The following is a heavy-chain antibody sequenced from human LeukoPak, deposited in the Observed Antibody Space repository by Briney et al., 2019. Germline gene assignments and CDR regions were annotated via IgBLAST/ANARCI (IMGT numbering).Heavy chain of an antibody. CDR1: GFTFNNYG. V-gene: IGHV3-30*18. J-gene: IGHJ4*02. CDR3: AKDRETTASGTFDF. Sequence: GGSLRLSCAASGFTFNNYGMHYVRQAPGKGLEWVAVISDDGRNKNYADSVKGRFAISRDSSNNTLYLQMNSLRAEDTGVYFCAKDRETTASGTFDFRGQGTLVTVSS. D-gene: IGHD6-13*01. CDR2: ISDDGRNK.